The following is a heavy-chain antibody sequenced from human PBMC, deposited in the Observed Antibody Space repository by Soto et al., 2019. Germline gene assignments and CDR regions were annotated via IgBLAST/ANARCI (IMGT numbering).Heavy chain of an antibody. V-gene: IGHV3-33*01. J-gene: IGHJ6*02. Sequence: LRLSCAASGFTFSSYGMHWVRQAPGKGLEWVAVIWYDGSNKYYADSVKGRFTISRDNSKNTLYLQMNSLRAEDTAVYYCAREKTYYYDSSGSAGPRYYYYGMDVWGQGTTVTVSS. D-gene: IGHD3-22*01. CDR3: AREKTYYYDSSGSAGPRYYYYGMDV. CDR1: GFTFSSYG. CDR2: IWYDGSNK.